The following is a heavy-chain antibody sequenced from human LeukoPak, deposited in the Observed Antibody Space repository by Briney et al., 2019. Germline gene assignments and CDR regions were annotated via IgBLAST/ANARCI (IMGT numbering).Heavy chain of an antibody. CDR3: ARGAYYDYVWGSYRPEGFDY. CDR2: INPNSGGT. V-gene: IGHV1-2*02. D-gene: IGHD3-16*02. CDR1: GYTFTGYY. J-gene: IGHJ4*02. Sequence: ASVKVSCKASGYTFTGYYMHWVRQAPGQGLEWMGWINPNSGGTNYAQKFQGRVTMTRDTSISTAYMELSRLRSDDTAAYYCARGAYYDYVWGSYRPEGFDYWGQGTLVTVSS.